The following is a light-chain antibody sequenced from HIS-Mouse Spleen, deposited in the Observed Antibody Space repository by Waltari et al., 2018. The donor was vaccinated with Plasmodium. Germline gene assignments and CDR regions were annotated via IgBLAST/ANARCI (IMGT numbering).Light chain of an antibody. Sequence: SSELTQPLSVSVALGQTARLTCGGNNIGSKTVHWYQQKPGQAPVLVIYRDSNRPSGIPERFSGSNSGNTATLTISRAQAGDEADYYCQVWDSSTVFGGGTKLTVL. V-gene: IGLV3-9*01. CDR1: NIGSKT. J-gene: IGLJ3*02. CDR3: QVWDSSTV. CDR2: RDS.